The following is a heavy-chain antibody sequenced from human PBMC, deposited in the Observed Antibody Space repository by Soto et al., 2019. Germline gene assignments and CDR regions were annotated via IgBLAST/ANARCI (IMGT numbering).Heavy chain of an antibody. CDR3: ARVSAGFGHI. CDR2: IYHSGST. CDR1: GYSISSGYY. Sequence: SETLSLTCAVSGYSISSGYYWGWIRQPPGKGLEWIGSIYHSGSTYYNPSLKSRVTISVDTSKNQFSLKLSSVTAADTAVYYCARVSAGFGHIWGQGTMVTVSS. J-gene: IGHJ3*02. D-gene: IGHD3-10*01. V-gene: IGHV4-38-2*01.